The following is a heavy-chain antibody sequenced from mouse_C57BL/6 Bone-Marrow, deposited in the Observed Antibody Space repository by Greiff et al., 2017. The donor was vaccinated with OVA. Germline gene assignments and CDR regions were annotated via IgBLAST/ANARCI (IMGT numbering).Heavy chain of an antibody. J-gene: IGHJ1*03. Sequence: QVQLQQPGAELVKPGASVKMSCKASGYTFTSYWITWVKQRPGQGLEWIGDIYPGSGSTNYNEKFKSKATLTVDTSSSTAYMQLSSLTSEESAVEYGASTYDYGSSLYWYFDVWGTGTTVTVSS. CDR3: ASTYDYGSSLYWYFDV. CDR1: GYTFTSYW. D-gene: IGHD1-1*01. V-gene: IGHV1-55*01. CDR2: IYPGSGST.